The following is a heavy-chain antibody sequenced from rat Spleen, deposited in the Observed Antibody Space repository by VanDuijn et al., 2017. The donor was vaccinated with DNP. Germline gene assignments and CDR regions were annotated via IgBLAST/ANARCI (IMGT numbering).Heavy chain of an antibody. CDR1: GFSLTNYG. D-gene: IGHD1-10*01. CDR3: SREYNLHY. J-gene: IGHJ2*01. CDR2: ISSGGST. V-gene: IGHV2S12*01. Sequence: QVQLKESGPGLVQPSQTLSLTCTVSGFSLTNYGVSWVRQPPGMGLEWIAVISSGGSTYYKSPLKSRLSVSRDTSKSQVFLQMNSLQTEDTAIYFCSREYNLHYWGQGLMVTVSS.